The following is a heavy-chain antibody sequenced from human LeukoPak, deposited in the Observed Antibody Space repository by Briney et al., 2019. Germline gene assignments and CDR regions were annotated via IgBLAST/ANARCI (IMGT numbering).Heavy chain of an antibody. Sequence: SVKVSRMASGYTFTGYYMHWVRPAPGQGLEWMGWINPKSGGTNYAQKFQGWVTMTRDTSIRTAYMEPSRLRSDDTAVYYCARVGRDGYRGTPILFDYWGQGTLVTVSS. CDR1: GYTFTGYY. CDR3: ARVGRDGYRGTPILFDY. V-gene: IGHV1-2*04. J-gene: IGHJ4*02. D-gene: IGHD5-24*01. CDR2: INPKSGGT.